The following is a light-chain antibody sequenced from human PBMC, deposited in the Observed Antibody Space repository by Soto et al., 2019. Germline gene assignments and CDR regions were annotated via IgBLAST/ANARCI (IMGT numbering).Light chain of an antibody. V-gene: IGKV1-5*01. CDR2: DAS. Sequence: IQLTQSPSTPSASVGDRVAFTCRASQSLNTRLAWYQQRPGKAPKLLIYDASTLESGVPSRFSGGGSGTEFTLTINNLQPDDLATYICQQYKSYSTFGRGTKVDI. CDR1: QSLNTR. J-gene: IGKJ1*01. CDR3: QQYKSYST.